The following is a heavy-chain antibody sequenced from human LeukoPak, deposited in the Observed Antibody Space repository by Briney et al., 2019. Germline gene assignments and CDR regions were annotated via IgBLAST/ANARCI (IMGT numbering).Heavy chain of an antibody. CDR1: GFTFSSYE. V-gene: IGHV3-48*03. D-gene: IGHD5-24*01. J-gene: IGHJ3*02. CDR3: VSQKWLYAFDI. Sequence: GGSLRLSCAASGFTFSSYEMNWVRRAPGKGLEWVSYISSSGSTIYYADSVKGRFTVSRDDSKNTLYLQMYRLRAEDTAMYYCVSQKWLYAFDIWGQGTMVTVSS. CDR2: ISSSGSTI.